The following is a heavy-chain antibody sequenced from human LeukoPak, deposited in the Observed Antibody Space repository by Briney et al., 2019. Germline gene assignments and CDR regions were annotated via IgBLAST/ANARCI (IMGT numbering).Heavy chain of an antibody. V-gene: IGHV3-66*04. Sequence: GGSLRLSCAASGFNVSANYMGWVRQAPGEGPEWVSILYRDGTIDYADSVRGRFTVYRDNSENTLYLQMNSLRDEDSAVFYCARRKPFSGRYYGFDIWGQGTKVTVSS. CDR1: GFNVSANY. D-gene: IGHD1-26*01. CDR3: ARRKPFSGRYYGFDI. J-gene: IGHJ3*02. CDR2: LYRDGTI.